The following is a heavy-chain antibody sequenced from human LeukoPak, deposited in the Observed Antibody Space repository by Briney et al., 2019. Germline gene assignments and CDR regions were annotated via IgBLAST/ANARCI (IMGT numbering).Heavy chain of an antibody. V-gene: IGHV1-18*01. Sequence: ASVKVSCKASGYTFTSYGISWVRQAPGQGLEWMGWISAYNGNTNYAQKLQGRVTMTTDTSTSTAYMELRSLRSDDTAVYYCARTLPYSSSWYSRYWGQGTLATVSS. CDR3: ARTLPYSSSWYSRY. CDR1: GYTFTSYG. CDR2: ISAYNGNT. J-gene: IGHJ4*02. D-gene: IGHD6-13*01.